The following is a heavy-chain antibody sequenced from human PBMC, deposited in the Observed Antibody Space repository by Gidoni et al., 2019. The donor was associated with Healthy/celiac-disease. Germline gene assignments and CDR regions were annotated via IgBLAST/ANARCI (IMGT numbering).Heavy chain of an antibody. J-gene: IGHJ4*02. Sequence: QVQLQQWGAGLLQPSETLSLTCAVYGGSFSGYYWSWIRQPPGKGLEWIGEINHSGSTNYNPSLKSRVTISVDTSKNQFSLKLSSVTAADTAVYYCARRPPGLSNPFDYWGQGTLVTVSS. CDR1: GGSFSGYY. CDR2: INHSGST. CDR3: ARRPPGLSNPFDY. V-gene: IGHV4-34*01.